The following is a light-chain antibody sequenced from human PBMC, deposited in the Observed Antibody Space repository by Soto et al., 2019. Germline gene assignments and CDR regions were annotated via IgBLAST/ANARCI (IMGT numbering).Light chain of an antibody. CDR1: LSVATNY. Sequence: EIVLTQSPGTLPLSPGERATLSCSASLSVATNYLAWYQQKPGQAPRLLIYAASGRATGIPDRFSGSGSGTDFTLTISRLEPEDFAVYYCQQYGSAPWTFGQGTKVEIK. V-gene: IGKV3-20*01. CDR3: QQYGSAPWT. J-gene: IGKJ1*01. CDR2: AAS.